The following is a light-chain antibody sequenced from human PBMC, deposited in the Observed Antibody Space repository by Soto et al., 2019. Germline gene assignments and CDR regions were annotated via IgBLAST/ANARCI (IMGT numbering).Light chain of an antibody. CDR2: GAS. Sequence: ETVMTQSPATLSVSPVERSTLSCMASQSISSNLAWYQQKPGQAPRLLIYGASTRATGIPARFTGSGSGTEFTLTISSLQSEDFAVYYCQQYNNWPLTFGGGTKVDIK. J-gene: IGKJ4*01. V-gene: IGKV3-15*01. CDR1: QSISSN. CDR3: QQYNNWPLT.